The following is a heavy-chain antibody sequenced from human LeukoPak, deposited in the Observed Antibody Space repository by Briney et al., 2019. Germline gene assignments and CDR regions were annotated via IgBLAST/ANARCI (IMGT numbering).Heavy chain of an antibody. CDR2: LHPSGNL. D-gene: IGHD3-22*01. J-gene: IGHJ4*02. Sequence: SETLSLTCTVSGAYFSSGDQYWNWIRQSPGKGLEWIGSLHPSGNLYNNPSLESRVTMSVDTSKNQFSLNLNSVTAADTAVYFCSRGLDSRKLGYWGQGTLVTVSS. CDR3: SRGLDSRKLGY. V-gene: IGHV4-31*03. CDR1: GAYFSSGDQY.